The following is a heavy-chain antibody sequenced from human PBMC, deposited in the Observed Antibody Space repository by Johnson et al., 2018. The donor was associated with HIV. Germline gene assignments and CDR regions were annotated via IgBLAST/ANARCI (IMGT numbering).Heavy chain of an antibody. V-gene: IGHV3-53*01. Sequence: VQLVESGGGLIQPGGSLRLSCAASGFTVSSNYMSWVRQAPGKGLEWVSVIYSGGSIGYADSVKGRFTISRDNAKTSLYLQMNSLRAEDTALYYCAKDIGYGDRPDAFDIWDQGTMVTVSS. CDR1: GFTVSSNY. CDR2: IYSGGSI. J-gene: IGHJ3*02. D-gene: IGHD4-17*01. CDR3: AKDIGYGDRPDAFDI.